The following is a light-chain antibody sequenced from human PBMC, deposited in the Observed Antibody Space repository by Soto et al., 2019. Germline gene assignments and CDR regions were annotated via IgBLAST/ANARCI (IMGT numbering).Light chain of an antibody. Sequence: EIVLTQSPGTLSLSPGERATLSCRASQSVSSSYLAWYQQKPGQAPRLLIYGASSRATGIPDRFSGSGSGTDFTLTIRTLEPEDFAVYYCQQYGSSPLFTFGPGTKVDIK. CDR3: QQYGSSPLFT. J-gene: IGKJ3*01. CDR2: GAS. V-gene: IGKV3-20*01. CDR1: QSVSSSY.